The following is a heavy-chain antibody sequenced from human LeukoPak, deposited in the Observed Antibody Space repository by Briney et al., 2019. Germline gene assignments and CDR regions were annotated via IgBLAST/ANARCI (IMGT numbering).Heavy chain of an antibody. D-gene: IGHD4-23*01. CDR2: INPSGGST. Sequence: ASVKVSCKASGYTFTSYYMHWVRQAPGQGLEWMGIINPSGGSTSYAQKFQGRVTMTRDTPTSTVYMELSSLRSEDTAVYYCARDLSHRTKRPTVVTDYWGQGTLVTVSS. J-gene: IGHJ4*02. CDR1: GYTFTSYY. V-gene: IGHV1-46*01. CDR3: ARDLSHRTKRPTVVTDY.